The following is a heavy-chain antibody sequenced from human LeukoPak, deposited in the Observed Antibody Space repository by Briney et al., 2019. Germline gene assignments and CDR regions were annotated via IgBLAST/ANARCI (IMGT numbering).Heavy chain of an antibody. V-gene: IGHV4-39*01. Sequence: AESLSLTCTVSAGSISSSTYYWGWIRQPPGKGLEWIVSIYYTGSTYYNPSLKSRVTISVDTSKNQFSLKLSSVTAADTAVYYCARHEVGPPYSSCWYFDYWGQGTLVTVSS. J-gene: IGHJ4*02. D-gene: IGHD6-13*01. CDR3: ARHEVGPPYSSCWYFDY. CDR1: AGSISSSTYY. CDR2: IYYTGST.